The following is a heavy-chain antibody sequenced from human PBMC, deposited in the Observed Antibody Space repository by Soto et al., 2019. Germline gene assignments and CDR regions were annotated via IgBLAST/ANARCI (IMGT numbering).Heavy chain of an antibody. J-gene: IGHJ6*02. Sequence: QVQLVESGGGVVQPGRSLILSCAASGFTFSYHALNWVRQAPGKGLEWVAVISYDGDNKYIAESSQGRFTISRDNSKNPVSLPMNSLKAEDTAMYFCARGTPTAGFSAMDVWGQGTTVTVSS. CDR1: GFTFSYHA. CDR3: ARGTPTAGFSAMDV. CDR2: ISYDGDNK. V-gene: IGHV3-30-3*01. D-gene: IGHD6-13*01.